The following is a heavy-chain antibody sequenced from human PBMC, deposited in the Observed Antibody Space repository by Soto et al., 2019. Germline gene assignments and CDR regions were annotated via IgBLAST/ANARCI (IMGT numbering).Heavy chain of an antibody. CDR3: ARDDIPGVAVSTYGMDV. CDR1: GFILSNFG. CDR2: IWYDGSNE. J-gene: IGHJ6*02. Sequence: GGSLRLSCAASGFILSNFGMHWVRQAPGKGLEWVAVIWYDGSNEHYADSVKGRFTISKDNSKNTLYLQMNSLRAEDTAMYYCARDDIPGVAVSTYGMDVWGQGTTVTVSS. V-gene: IGHV3-33*01. D-gene: IGHD6-19*01.